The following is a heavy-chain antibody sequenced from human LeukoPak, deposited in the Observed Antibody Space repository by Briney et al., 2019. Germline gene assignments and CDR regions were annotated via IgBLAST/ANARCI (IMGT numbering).Heavy chain of an antibody. J-gene: IGHJ4*02. D-gene: IGHD6-19*01. V-gene: IGHV4-34*01. CDR3: ARALNYIAVAGHYFDY. Sequence: SETQSLTCAVYGGSFSGYYWSWIRQPPGKGLEWIGEINHSGSTNYNPSLKSRVTISVDTSKNQFSLKLSSVTAADTAVYYCARALNYIAVAGHYFDYWGQGTLVTVSS. CDR1: GGSFSGYY. CDR2: INHSGST.